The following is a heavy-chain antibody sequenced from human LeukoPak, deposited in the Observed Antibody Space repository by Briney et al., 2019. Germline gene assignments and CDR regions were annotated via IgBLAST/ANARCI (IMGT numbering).Heavy chain of an antibody. J-gene: IGHJ6*03. CDR2: ISSNGGST. Sequence: GGSLRPSCAASGFTFSSYAMHWVRQAPGKGLEYVSAISSNGGSTYYANSVKGRFTISRDNSKNTLYLQMGSLRAEDMAVYYCARGYCSSTSCYYYMDVWGKGTTVTVSS. D-gene: IGHD2-2*01. V-gene: IGHV3-64*01. CDR3: ARGYCSSTSCYYYMDV. CDR1: GFTFSSYA.